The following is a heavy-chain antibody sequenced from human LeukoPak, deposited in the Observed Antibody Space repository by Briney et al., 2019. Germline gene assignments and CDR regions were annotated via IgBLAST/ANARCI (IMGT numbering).Heavy chain of an antibody. J-gene: IGHJ4*02. Sequence: SETLSLTCTVSGGSISSDGYYWSWIRQHPGKGLEWIGYIYYSGSTYYNPSLKSRVTISIDTSKSQFSLRLSSVTAADTAVYYCAREARPGTLDSWGQGTLVTVSS. CDR1: GGSISSDGYY. CDR3: AREARPGTLDS. CDR2: IYYSGST. D-gene: IGHD1-1*01. V-gene: IGHV4-31*03.